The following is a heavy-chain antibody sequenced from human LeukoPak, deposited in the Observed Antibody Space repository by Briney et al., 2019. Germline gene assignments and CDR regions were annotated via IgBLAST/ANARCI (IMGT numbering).Heavy chain of an antibody. Sequence: SGPTLVKPTQTLTLTCTFSGFSLSTSGVGVGWIRQPPGKALEWLALIYWDDDKRYSPSLKSRLTITKDTSKNQVVLTMTNMDPVDTATYYCAHSRQYSSGWLVYYYFDYWGQGTLVTVSS. J-gene: IGHJ4*02. CDR1: GFSLSTSGVG. CDR3: AHSRQYSSGWLVYYYFDY. CDR2: IYWDDDK. D-gene: IGHD6-19*01. V-gene: IGHV2-5*02.